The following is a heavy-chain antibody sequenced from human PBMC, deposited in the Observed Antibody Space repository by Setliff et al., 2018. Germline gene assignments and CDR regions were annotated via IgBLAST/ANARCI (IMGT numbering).Heavy chain of an antibody. Sequence: SETLSLTCKVSGDSMIGYYWIWIRQPAGEGLEWIGRIYTSGSTNYNPSLKRRVTISLEMSKNQFSLTLISVTAADAAVYYCARARPATIAGVVPGVADFGIDVWGQGTTVTVSS. CDR1: GDSMIGYY. CDR3: ARARPATIAGVVPGVADFGIDV. CDR2: IYTSGST. J-gene: IGHJ6*02. V-gene: IGHV4-4*07. D-gene: IGHD2-2*01.